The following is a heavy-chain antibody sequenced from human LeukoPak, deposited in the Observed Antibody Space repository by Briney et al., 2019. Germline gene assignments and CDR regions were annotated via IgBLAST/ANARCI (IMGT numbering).Heavy chain of an antibody. CDR3: AKANAREFDY. D-gene: IGHD3-10*01. Sequence: GGSLRLSCAASGFTFSKYGMHWVRQAPGKGLEWLTVISYDETYKDYAESVKGRFTISRDNSKNALYLQMNSLSAEDTAVYYCAKANAREFDYWGQGTLVTVSS. J-gene: IGHJ4*02. CDR1: GFTFSKYG. CDR2: ISYDETYK. V-gene: IGHV3-30*18.